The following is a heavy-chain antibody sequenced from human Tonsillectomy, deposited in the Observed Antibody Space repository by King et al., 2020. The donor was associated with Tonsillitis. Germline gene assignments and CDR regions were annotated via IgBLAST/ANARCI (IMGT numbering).Heavy chain of an antibody. V-gene: IGHV3-23*04. CDR2: IIGSGVYT. D-gene: IGHD1/OR15-1a*01. Sequence: VQLVESGGGLVQPGGSLRLSCAASGFTFRSYGMSWVRQAPGKGLECFSSIIGSGVYTYYADAVKGRFTISRDNSKNTLYLQMNSLRAEDTAVYYCAKETGTPYYSYGMDVWGQGTTVTVSS. J-gene: IGHJ6*02. CDR3: AKETGTPYYSYGMDV. CDR1: GFTFRSYG.